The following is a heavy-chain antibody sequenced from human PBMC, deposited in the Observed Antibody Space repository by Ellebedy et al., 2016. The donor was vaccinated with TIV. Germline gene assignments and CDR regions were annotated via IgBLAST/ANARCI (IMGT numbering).Heavy chain of an antibody. D-gene: IGHD3-22*01. J-gene: IGHJ4*02. CDR2: IRSKAYGGTA. V-gene: IGHV3-49*03. CDR1: GFTFGDYT. Sequence: GESLKISCSVSGFTFGDYTMSWFRQAPGKGLEWVGFIRSKAYGGTAQYAASVKDRFTISRDDSKSIAYLQMNSLKTEDTAVYYCARGARGYYPVYFDYWGQGTLVTVSS. CDR3: ARGARGYYPVYFDY.